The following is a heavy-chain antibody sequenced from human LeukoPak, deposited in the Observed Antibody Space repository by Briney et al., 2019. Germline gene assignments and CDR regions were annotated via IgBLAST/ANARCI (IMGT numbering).Heavy chain of an antibody. D-gene: IGHD3-10*01. CDR3: ARVGSSGYAFDI. CDR2: INPSGGST. Sequence: ASVKVSCKASGYTFTSYYMHWVRQAPGQGLKWMGIINPSGGSTSYAQKFQGRVTMTRDTSTSTVYMELSSLRSEDTAVYYYARVGSSGYAFDIWGQGTMVTVSS. V-gene: IGHV1-46*01. CDR1: GYTFTSYY. J-gene: IGHJ3*02.